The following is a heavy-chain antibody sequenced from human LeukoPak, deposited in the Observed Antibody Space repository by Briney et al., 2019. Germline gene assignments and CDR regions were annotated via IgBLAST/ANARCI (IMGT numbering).Heavy chain of an antibody. CDR3: ARDPDYYYFDY. D-gene: IGHD2/OR15-2a*01. CDR2: MNPNSGNT. J-gene: IGHJ4*02. V-gene: IGHV1-8*02. CDR1: GYTFTSYD. Sequence: ASVKVSCKASGYTFTSYDINWVRQATGQGLEWMGWMNPNSGNTGYAQKFQGRVTMTRDTSISTAYMELSRLRSDDTAVYYCARDPDYYYFDYWGQGTLVTVSS.